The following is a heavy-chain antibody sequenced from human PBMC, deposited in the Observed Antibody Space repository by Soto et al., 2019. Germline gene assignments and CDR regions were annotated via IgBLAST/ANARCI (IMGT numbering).Heavy chain of an antibody. J-gene: IGHJ4*02. V-gene: IGHV3-23*01. CDR3: TKGRRRESSMSSSTPYYFNY. Sequence: GESLKISCAASGFTFSSYAMSWVRQAPGKGLEWVSAISGSGGSTYYADSVKGRFTISRDNSKNTLYLQMKSLRAEDPAVYNCTKGRRRESSMSSSTPYYFNYWGQGTLVTVSS. CDR2: ISGSGGST. D-gene: IGHD6-6*01. CDR1: GFTFSSYA.